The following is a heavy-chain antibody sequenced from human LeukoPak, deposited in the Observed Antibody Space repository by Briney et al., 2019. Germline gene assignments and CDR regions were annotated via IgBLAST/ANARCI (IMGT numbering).Heavy chain of an antibody. CDR3: ARFAFGGTSDY. CDR1: GYTFTDYY. V-gene: IGHV1-2*02. Sequence: GASVKVSCKASGYTFTDYYIHWVRQAPGQGLEWLGWINLNSAGTKYAQKFQGRVTTTRDTSISTAYMELSRLRSDDTAVYYCARFAFGGTSDYWGQGTLVTVSS. J-gene: IGHJ4*02. CDR2: INLNSAGT. D-gene: IGHD3-16*01.